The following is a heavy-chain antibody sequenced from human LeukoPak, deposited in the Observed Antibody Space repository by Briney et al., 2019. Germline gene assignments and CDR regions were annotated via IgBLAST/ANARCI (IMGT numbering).Heavy chain of an antibody. CDR2: IVPIFGTA. CDR1: GGTFSSYA. J-gene: IGHJ4*02. V-gene: IGHV1-69*13. D-gene: IGHD3-16*01. CDR3: AREPYYVWGSYASD. Sequence: SVKVSCKASGGTFSSYAISWVRQAPGQGLEWMGGIVPIFGTANYAQKFQGRVTITADESTSTAYMELSSLRSEDTAVYYCAREPYYVWGSYASDWGQGTLVTVSS.